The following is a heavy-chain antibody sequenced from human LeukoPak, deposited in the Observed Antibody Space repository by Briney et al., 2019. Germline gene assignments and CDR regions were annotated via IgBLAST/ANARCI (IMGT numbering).Heavy chain of an antibody. J-gene: IGHJ4*02. CDR1: GGSISSYY. Sequence: SETLSLTCIVSGGSISSYYWSWIRQPPGKRLECIGYIYYSGSTNYNPSLKSRVTISVDTSKNQFSLKLSSVTAADTAVYYCARLSDSDSSGYYWGFEYWGQGTLVTASS. V-gene: IGHV4-59*08. CDR3: ARLSDSDSSGYYWGFEY. D-gene: IGHD3-22*01. CDR2: IYYSGST.